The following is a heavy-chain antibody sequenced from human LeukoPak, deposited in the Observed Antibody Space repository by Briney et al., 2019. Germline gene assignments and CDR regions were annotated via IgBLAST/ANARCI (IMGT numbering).Heavy chain of an antibody. CDR1: GDSVSSNSAA. D-gene: IGHD5-18*01. J-gene: IGHJ3*02. CDR2: KYYRSKWYN. CDR3: VRGGQGDGHSADEGFDI. Sequence: SQTLSLTCAISGDSVSSNSAAWNWIRQSPSRGLEWLGRKYYRSKWYNDYGVSVKSRININPDTSKNHFSLQLSSVTPEDTAVYYCVRGGQGDGHSADEGFDIWGQGTMVTVS. V-gene: IGHV6-1*01.